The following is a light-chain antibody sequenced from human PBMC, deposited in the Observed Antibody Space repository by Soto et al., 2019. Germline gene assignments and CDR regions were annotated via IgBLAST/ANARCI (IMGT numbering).Light chain of an antibody. CDR3: QQRSNWPIT. V-gene: IGKV3-11*01. CDR1: QSLSSRN. J-gene: IGKJ5*01. Sequence: EIVMTQSPATLSVSPGGRATLSCRASQSLSSRNLAWYQQKPGQAPRLLIYDASNRATGIPARFSGSGSGTDFTLTISSLEPEDFAVYYCQQRSNWPITFGQGTRLEIK. CDR2: DAS.